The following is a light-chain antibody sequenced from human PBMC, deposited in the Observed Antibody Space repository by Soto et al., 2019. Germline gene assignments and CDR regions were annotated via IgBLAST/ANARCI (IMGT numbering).Light chain of an antibody. Sequence: DIQMTQSPSTLSASVGDRVTITCRASQSINNWLAWYQQKPGKAPKLLIYEASSLLSGVPSRFSGSGSGTEFTLTISSLQTDDFDDYYCQQYDSDSSTFGQGTKLDI. CDR3: QQYDSDSST. J-gene: IGKJ2*01. CDR1: QSINNW. CDR2: EAS. V-gene: IGKV1-5*03.